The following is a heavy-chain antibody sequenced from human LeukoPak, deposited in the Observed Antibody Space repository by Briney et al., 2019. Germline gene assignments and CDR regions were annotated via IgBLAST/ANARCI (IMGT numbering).Heavy chain of an antibody. CDR3: AKAPVTTCRGAFCYPFDY. J-gene: IGHJ4*02. D-gene: IGHD2-15*01. V-gene: IGHV1-2*02. Sequence: ASVKVSCKASGYTFTGYYMHWVRQAPGQGLEWMGWINPNSGGTSYAQKFQGRVTMTRDMSTSTVYMELSSLRSEDTAVYYCAKAPVTTCRGAFCYPFDYWGLGTLVTVSS. CDR2: INPNSGGT. CDR1: GYTFTGYY.